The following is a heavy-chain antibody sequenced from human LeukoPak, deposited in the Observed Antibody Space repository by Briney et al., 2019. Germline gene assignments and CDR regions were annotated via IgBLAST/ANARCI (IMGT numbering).Heavy chain of an antibody. CDR2: ISGSGGST. CDR1: GFTFSSYA. Sequence: GGSLRLSCAASGFTFSSYAMSWVRQAPGKGLEWVSAISGSGGSTYYADSVKGRFTISRDNSKNTLYPQMNSLRAEDTTVYYCAKTTEQWLVPYYFDYWGQRTLVTVSS. V-gene: IGHV3-23*01. CDR3: AKTTEQWLVPYYFDY. J-gene: IGHJ4*02. D-gene: IGHD6-19*01.